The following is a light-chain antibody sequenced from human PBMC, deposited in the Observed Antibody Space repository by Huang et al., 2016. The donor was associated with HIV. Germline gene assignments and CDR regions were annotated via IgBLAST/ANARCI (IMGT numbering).Light chain of an antibody. V-gene: IGKV3-15*01. CDR1: QSVRSN. CDR3: QQYNNWPPAT. CDR2: GAS. Sequence: EIVMTQSPATLSVSPGERATLSCRASQSVRSNLAWYQQKPGQAHTLLIYGASARATGIPARFSGSGSGTEFTLTISSLQSEDFAVYYCQQYNNWPPATFGPGTKVDIK. J-gene: IGKJ3*01.